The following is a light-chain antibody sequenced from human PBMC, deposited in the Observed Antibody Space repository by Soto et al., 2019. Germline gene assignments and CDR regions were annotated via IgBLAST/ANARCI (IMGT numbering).Light chain of an antibody. CDR1: QGISTY. V-gene: IGKV1-39*01. J-gene: IGKJ5*01. Sequence: DIQMTQSPSSLSASVGDRVTITCRASQGISTYLNWYQHKSGKAPNLLIYAASTLQSGVPSRFSGSGSGTDFTLTITSLQPEYFATYYCQQSYTTLQITFGQGTRLEIK. CDR3: QQSYTTLQIT. CDR2: AAS.